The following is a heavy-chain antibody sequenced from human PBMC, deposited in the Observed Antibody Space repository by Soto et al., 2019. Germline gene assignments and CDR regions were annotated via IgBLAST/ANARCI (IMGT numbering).Heavy chain of an antibody. CDR1: GGTFSSYT. Sequence: QVQLVQSGAEVKKPGSSVKVSCKASGGTFSSYTISWVRQAPGQGLEWMGRIIPILGIANYAQKFQGRVTITADKSRSTAYMELSSLRSEDTAVYYCARRWFGELSARDDAFDIWGQGTMVTVSS. D-gene: IGHD3-10*01. CDR3: ARRWFGELSARDDAFDI. J-gene: IGHJ3*02. V-gene: IGHV1-69*02. CDR2: IIPILGIA.